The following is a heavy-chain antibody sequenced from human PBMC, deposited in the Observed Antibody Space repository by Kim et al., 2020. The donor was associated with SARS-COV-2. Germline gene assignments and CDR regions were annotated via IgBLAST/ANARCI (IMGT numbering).Heavy chain of an antibody. CDR1: GGSISSGSYY. V-gene: IGHV4-61*02. CDR2: IYTSGST. Sequence: SETLSLTCTVSGGSISSGSYYWSWIRQPAGKGLEWIGRIYTSGSTNYNPSLKSRVTISVDTSKNQFSLKLRSVTAADTAVYYCARGRVYYDILTGYYAYYYDGMDVWGQGTTVTVSS. J-gene: IGHJ6*02. CDR3: ARGRVYYDILTGYYAYYYDGMDV. D-gene: IGHD3-9*01.